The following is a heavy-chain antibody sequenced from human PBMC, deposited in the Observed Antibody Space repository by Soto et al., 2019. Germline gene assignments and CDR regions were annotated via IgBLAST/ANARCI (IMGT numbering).Heavy chain of an antibody. V-gene: IGHV3-30-3*01. Sequence: GGSLRLSCAASGFTFSSYAMHWVRQAPGKGLERVAVISYDGSNKYYADSVKGRFTISRDNSKNTLYLQMNSLRAEDTAVYYCARGFSSGYYYYFDYWGQGTLVTVSS. CDR1: GFTFSSYA. D-gene: IGHD3-22*01. J-gene: IGHJ4*02. CDR3: ARGFSSGYYYYFDY. CDR2: ISYDGSNK.